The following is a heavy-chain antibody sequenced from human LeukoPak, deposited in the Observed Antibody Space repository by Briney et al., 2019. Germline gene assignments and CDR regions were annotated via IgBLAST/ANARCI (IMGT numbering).Heavy chain of an antibody. V-gene: IGHV3-23*01. CDR3: AKGSSGWYFDY. CDR1: GFTFSSYA. CDR2: ISGSGGST. J-gene: IGHJ4*02. D-gene: IGHD6-19*01. Sequence: GRSLRLSCATSGFTFSSYAMSWVRQAPGKGLEWVSAISGSGGSTYYADSVKGRFTISRDNSKNTLYLQMNSLRAEDTAVYYCAKGSSGWYFDYWGQGTLVTVSS.